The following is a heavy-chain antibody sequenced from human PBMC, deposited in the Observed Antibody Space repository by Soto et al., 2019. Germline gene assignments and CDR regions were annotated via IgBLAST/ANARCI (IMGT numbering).Heavy chain of an antibody. D-gene: IGHD2-8*01. CDR2: ITDNGGST. Sequence: GGSLRLSCAASGFTFSRDGMTWFRQAPGKGLEWVSLITDNGGSTYYADSVKGRSTISRDNHKNTLFLQMNSMRAEDTAVYYCAKERATKTAFDYWGQGALVTVSS. CDR3: AKERATKTAFDY. CDR1: GFTFSRDG. V-gene: IGHV3-23*01. J-gene: IGHJ4*02.